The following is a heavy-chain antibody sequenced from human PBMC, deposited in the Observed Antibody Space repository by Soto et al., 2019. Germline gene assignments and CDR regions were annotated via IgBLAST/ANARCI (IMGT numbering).Heavy chain of an antibody. V-gene: IGHV1-8*01. D-gene: IGHD3-3*01. J-gene: IGHJ3*02. CDR1: VYTFTRYY. CDR2: MNPNSGNT. Sequence: XSVKVSFKDFVYTFTRYYNNWVRQATGQGLEWMGWMNPNSGNTGYAQKFQGRVTMTRNSSISTAYMELSSLRSEDTAVSYGAGGRIGSRFLEWLSPNDAFDIWGQGPMVTVSS. CDR3: AGGRIGSRFLEWLSPNDAFDI.